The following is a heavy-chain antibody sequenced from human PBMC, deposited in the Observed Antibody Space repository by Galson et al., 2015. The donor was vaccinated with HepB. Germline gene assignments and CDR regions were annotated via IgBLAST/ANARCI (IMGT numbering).Heavy chain of an antibody. J-gene: IGHJ5*02. V-gene: IGHV3-49*03. D-gene: IGHD1-1*01. CDR1: GFTFGDFG. CDR3: SRYRHTINWPKSHWFDP. Sequence: SLRLSCAGSGFTFGDFGMIWLRQAPGKGLEWVGTIRSKTYGATTEYAASVKGRFTISRDDSKTIAYLQMNSLNTEDTAIYYCSRYRHTINWPKSHWFDPWGQGTLVSVSS. CDR2: IRSKTYGATT.